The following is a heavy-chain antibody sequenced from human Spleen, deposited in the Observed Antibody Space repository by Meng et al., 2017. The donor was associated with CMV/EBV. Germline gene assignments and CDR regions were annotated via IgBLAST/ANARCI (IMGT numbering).Heavy chain of an antibody. V-gene: IGHV4-59*01. Sequence: GSLRLSCTVSGASIRNYYWNWIRQSPGKGLEWIGQVYYSGSTNYNPSLMSRVNISLDMSKNQFSLKLRSVTAADTAVYYCARDADKQQRAPWGQGTLVTVSS. CDR3: ARDADKQQRAP. CDR2: VYYSGST. CDR1: GASIRNYY. J-gene: IGHJ5*02. D-gene: IGHD6-13*01.